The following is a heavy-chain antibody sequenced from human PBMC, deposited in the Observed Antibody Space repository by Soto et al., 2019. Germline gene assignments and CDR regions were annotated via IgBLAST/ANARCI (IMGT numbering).Heavy chain of an antibody. J-gene: IGHJ6*02. CDR3: ARSPYTTGYHYGMDV. CDR1: GISFSLYG. V-gene: IGHV3-33*01. CDR2: KWYEESIQ. D-gene: IGHD3-9*01. Sequence: LLLSCAASGISFSLYGQQWVRQSPGKALEMVAVKWYEESIQYNADLVQGRLTISRDNSKNALYLQMNSLKAEDTAVSHCARSPYTTGYHYGMDVWGHVSTVAVS.